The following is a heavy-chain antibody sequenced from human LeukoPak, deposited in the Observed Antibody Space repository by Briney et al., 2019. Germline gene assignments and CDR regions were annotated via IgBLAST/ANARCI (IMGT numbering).Heavy chain of an antibody. Sequence: PGRCLRLSCAASGFTFSSYAMHWVRQAPGKGLEWVAVISYDGSNKYYADSVKGRFTISRDNSRNTLYLQMNSLRAEDTAVYYCARVDSSGSLDYWGQGTLVTVSS. CDR3: ARVDSSGSLDY. CDR2: ISYDGSNK. CDR1: GFTFSSYA. D-gene: IGHD3-22*01. V-gene: IGHV3-30-3*01. J-gene: IGHJ4*02.